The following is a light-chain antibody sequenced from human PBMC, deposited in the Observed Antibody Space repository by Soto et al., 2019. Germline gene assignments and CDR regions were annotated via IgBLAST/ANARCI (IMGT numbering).Light chain of an antibody. CDR3: QQSYSTPRT. J-gene: IGKJ1*01. CDR2: GAS. CDR1: QTISKY. Sequence: DIQMTQSPSSLSASVGDRVSITCRASQTISKYLNWYQQKPGKAPKLLIYGASILQSGVPSRFSGSGSGTGFTLTISSLQPEDFATYYCQQSYSTPRTVGQGTKVDIK. V-gene: IGKV1-39*01.